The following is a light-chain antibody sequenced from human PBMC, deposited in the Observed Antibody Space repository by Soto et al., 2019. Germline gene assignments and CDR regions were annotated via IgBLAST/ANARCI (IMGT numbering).Light chain of an antibody. J-gene: IGKJ5*01. CDR1: QGISSY. CDR2: AAS. V-gene: IGKV1-8*01. CDR3: QQYYSYPIT. Sequence: AIRMTHSPSSFSASTGDRVTITCRASQGISSYLAWYQQKPWKAPKLLIYAASTLQSGVPSRFSGSGSGTDFTLTISCLQSEDFATYYCQQYYSYPITFGQGTRLEI.